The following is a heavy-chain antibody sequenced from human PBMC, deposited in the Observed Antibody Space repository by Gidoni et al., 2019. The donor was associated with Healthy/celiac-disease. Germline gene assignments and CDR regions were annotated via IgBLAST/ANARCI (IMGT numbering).Heavy chain of an antibody. CDR1: GGTFSSYA. Sequence: QVQLVQSGAEVQKPGSSVIVSCKPSGGTFSSYAISWVRQAPGQGLEWLGGIIPIFGKANDAQKFQGRVTITADESTSKANREMSRLRSEDTAGYDCARESGYCTGGVCYDYWGQGTLVTVSS. CDR3: ARESGYCTGGVCYDY. J-gene: IGHJ4*02. V-gene: IGHV1-69*01. CDR2: IIPIFGKA. D-gene: IGHD2-8*02.